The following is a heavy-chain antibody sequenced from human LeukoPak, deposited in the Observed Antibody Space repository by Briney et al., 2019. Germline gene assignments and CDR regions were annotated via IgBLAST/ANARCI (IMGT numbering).Heavy chain of an antibody. CDR3: ARDLAVLGVVFTSYMDV. V-gene: IGHV1-18*01. D-gene: IGHD3-3*01. J-gene: IGHJ6*03. CDR1: GSAFISHG. CDR2: ISTYSGNT. Sequence: ASVKVSCKASGSAFISHGITWVRQAPGQGLEWMGLISTYSGNTHYAQKFQGRVTLSKDTSTNTAYFELRSLGSDDTAVYYCARDLAVLGVVFTSYMDVWGKGTAVTVS.